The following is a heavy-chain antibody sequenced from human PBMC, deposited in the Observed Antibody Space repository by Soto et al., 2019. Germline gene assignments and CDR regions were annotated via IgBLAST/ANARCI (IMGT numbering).Heavy chain of an antibody. Sequence: SETLSLTCIVSGGSINTGGYSWSWIRQPPEKGLEWIGNIYHSGSTYYNPSLKSRVTISVDTSKNQFSLKLSSVTAADTAVYYCARVRGITGTTYSPYGNWFDPWGQGTLVTAPQ. CDR3: ARVRGITGTTYSPYGNWFDP. J-gene: IGHJ5*02. CDR2: IYHSGST. D-gene: IGHD1-20*01. V-gene: IGHV4-30-2*01. CDR1: GGSINTGGYS.